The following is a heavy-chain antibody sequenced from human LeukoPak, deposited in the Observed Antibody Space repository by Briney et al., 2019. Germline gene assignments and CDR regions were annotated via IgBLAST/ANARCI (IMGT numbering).Heavy chain of an antibody. J-gene: IGHJ6*02. V-gene: IGHV4-34*01. CDR1: GGSFSGYY. D-gene: IGHD4-17*01. CDR2: INHSGST. CDR3: ARLRGPSRSYYYGMDV. Sequence: SETLSLTCAVYGGSFSGYYWSWIRQPPGKGLEWIGEINHSGSTNYNPSLKSRVTISVDTSKNQFSLKLSSVTAADTAVYYCARLRGPSRSYYYGMDVWGQGTTVTVSS.